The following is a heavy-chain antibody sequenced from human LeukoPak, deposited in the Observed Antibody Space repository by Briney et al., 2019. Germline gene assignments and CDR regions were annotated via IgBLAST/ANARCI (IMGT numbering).Heavy chain of an antibody. Sequence: PSETLSLTCTVSDGSISSYYWSWIRQPPGKGLEWIGYVYYSGSTNYNPSLKSRVTISVDTSKNQFSLELISVTAADTAVYYCARSQYYYDSLDYWGQGTLVTVSS. CDR2: VYYSGST. CDR1: DGSISSYY. J-gene: IGHJ4*02. CDR3: ARSQYYYDSLDY. D-gene: IGHD3-22*01. V-gene: IGHV4-59*01.